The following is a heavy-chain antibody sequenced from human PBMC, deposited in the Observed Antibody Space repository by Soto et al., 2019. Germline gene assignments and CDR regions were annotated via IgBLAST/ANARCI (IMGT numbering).Heavy chain of an antibody. J-gene: IGHJ5*02. CDR2: ITASSAYI. Sequence: EVQLVESGGGLVKPGGFLRLSCAASGFTFNTYDMNWVSQAPGKGLEWVSCITASSAYIYYADSVRGRITISRDNAKNSQFLQKHSLRSEDTAVYYCVRTGTTRLLRHSWFDTWGQGTLVTDSS. D-gene: IGHD2-21*01. CDR3: VRTGTTRLLRHSWFDT. V-gene: IGHV3-21*01. CDR1: GFTFNTYD.